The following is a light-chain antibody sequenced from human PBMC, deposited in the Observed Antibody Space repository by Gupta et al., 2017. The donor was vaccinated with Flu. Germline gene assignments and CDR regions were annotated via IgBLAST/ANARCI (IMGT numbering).Light chain of an antibody. Sequence: QSALTQSASVSGSPGQSITTSCTGTSSDVGGYNYVSWYQQHPGKAPKLMIYDVSNRPSGVSNRFSGSKSGNTASLTISGLQAEDEADYYCSSYTSSSTPYVFGTGTKVTVL. CDR2: DVS. CDR3: SSYTSSSTPYV. V-gene: IGLV2-14*01. CDR1: SSDVGGYNY. J-gene: IGLJ1*01.